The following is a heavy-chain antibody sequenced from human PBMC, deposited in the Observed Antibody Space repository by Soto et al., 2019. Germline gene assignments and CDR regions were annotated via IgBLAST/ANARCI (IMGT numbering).Heavy chain of an antibody. Sequence: SEALSLTCTVSGGSISSYYWHWIRQPPGKGLERIGYIDYSGSTNYNPSLKSRVTISVDTSKNQFSLKLRSVTASDTAVYYCAGFSDPGPYFDPWGQGTLVTVSS. CDR3: AGFSDPGPYFDP. J-gene: IGHJ5*02. CDR1: GGSISSYY. V-gene: IGHV4-59*08. CDR2: IDYSGST. D-gene: IGHD1-1*01.